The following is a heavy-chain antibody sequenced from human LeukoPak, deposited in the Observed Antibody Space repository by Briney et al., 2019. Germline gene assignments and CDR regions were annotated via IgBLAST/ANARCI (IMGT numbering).Heavy chain of an antibody. J-gene: IGHJ5*02. Sequence: GGSLRLSCAASGFTFSNYAMSWVRQAPGKGLEWVANIDQDGSGKYYVDSVKGRFTISRDNAKNSLYLQMNSLRAEDTAVYYCARVQTGTTNWFDPWGLGTLVTVSS. CDR3: ARVQTGTTNWFDP. CDR2: IDQDGSGK. CDR1: GFTFSNYA. D-gene: IGHD1-1*01. V-gene: IGHV3-7*04.